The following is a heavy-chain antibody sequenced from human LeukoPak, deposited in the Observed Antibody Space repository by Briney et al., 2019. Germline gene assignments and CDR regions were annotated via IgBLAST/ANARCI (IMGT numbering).Heavy chain of an antibody. CDR3: ARDRYSSSWYRGAFDI. Sequence: GGSLRLSCAASGFTFSSYSMNWVRQAPGKGLEWVANIKQDGSEKYYVDSVKGRFTISRDNAKNSLYLQMNSLRAEDTAVYYCARDRYSSSWYRGAFDIWGQGTMVTVSS. CDR2: IKQDGSEK. D-gene: IGHD6-13*01. J-gene: IGHJ3*02. V-gene: IGHV3-7*01. CDR1: GFTFSSYS.